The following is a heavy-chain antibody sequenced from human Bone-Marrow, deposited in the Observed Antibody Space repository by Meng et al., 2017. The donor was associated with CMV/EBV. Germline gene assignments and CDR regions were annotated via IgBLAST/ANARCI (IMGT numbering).Heavy chain of an antibody. J-gene: IGHJ4*02. Sequence: SETLSLTCAVYGGSFSGYYWSWIRQPPGKGLEWIGEINHSGSTNYNPSLKSRVTISVDTSKNQFSLKLSSVTAADTAVYYCARERIVGATLFDYWGQGTLVTVSS. CDR1: GGSFSGYY. CDR3: ARERIVGATLFDY. CDR2: INHSGST. V-gene: IGHV4-34*01. D-gene: IGHD1-26*01.